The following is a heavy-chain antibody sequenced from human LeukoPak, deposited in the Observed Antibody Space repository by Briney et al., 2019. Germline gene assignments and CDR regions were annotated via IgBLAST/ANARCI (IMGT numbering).Heavy chain of an antibody. J-gene: IGHJ4*02. V-gene: IGHV1-2*02. CDR1: GYTFTGYY. CDR2: INPNNNGT. CDR3: ARVVTGTTDYGY. D-gene: IGHD1-1*01. Sequence: GASVKVSCKASGYTFTGYYMHWVRQAPGQGLEWMGWINPNNNGTNYAQKFQGRVTMTRDTSISTAYMELSRLRSDDTAVYYCARVVTGTTDYGYWGQGTLVTVSS.